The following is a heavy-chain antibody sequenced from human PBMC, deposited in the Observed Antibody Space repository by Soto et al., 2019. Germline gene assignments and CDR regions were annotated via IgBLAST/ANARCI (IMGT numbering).Heavy chain of an antibody. D-gene: IGHD1-26*01. CDR1: GYTFTSYD. CDR3: ARERVGLEDY. J-gene: IGHJ4*02. CDR2: MNPNSGNT. Sequence: QVQLVQSGAEVKKPGASVKVSCKASGYTFTSYDINWVRQATGQGLEWMGWMNPNSGNTGYAQKFQGRVTVTRNTSMSTAYMALSSMRYEITAVYYCARERVGLEDYWGQGTLVTVSS. V-gene: IGHV1-8*01.